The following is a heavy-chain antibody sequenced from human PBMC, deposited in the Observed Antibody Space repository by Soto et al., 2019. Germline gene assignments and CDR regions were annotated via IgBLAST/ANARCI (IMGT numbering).Heavy chain of an antibody. Sequence: SVKVSCKASGGTFSSYAISWVRQAPGQGLEWMGGIIPIFGTANYEQKFQGRVTITADESTSTAYMELSSLRSEDTSVYYCGMATKPVEYYYYGMDVWGQGTTVTVSS. V-gene: IGHV1-69*13. CDR3: GMATKPVEYYYYGMDV. CDR2: IIPIFGTA. D-gene: IGHD5-12*01. J-gene: IGHJ6*02. CDR1: GGTFSSYA.